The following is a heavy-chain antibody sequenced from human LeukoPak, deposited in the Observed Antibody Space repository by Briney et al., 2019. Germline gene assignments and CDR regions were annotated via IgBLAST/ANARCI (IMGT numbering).Heavy chain of an antibody. V-gene: IGHV3-23*01. Sequence: GGSLRLSCAASGITIRSSGMSWVRQAPGKGLEWVSGISASDGNTYYADSVQGRFTISRDSSENTLYLQMNSLRAGDAAIYYCTKDEGWEHHYWGQGTLVTVSS. J-gene: IGHJ4*02. CDR3: TKDEGWEHHY. D-gene: IGHD1/OR15-1a*01. CDR2: ISASDGNT. CDR1: GITIRSSG.